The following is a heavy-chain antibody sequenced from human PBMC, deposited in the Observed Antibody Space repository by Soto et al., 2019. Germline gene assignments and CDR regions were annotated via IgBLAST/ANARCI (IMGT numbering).Heavy chain of an antibody. Sequence: EQLLESGGGLVQPGGSLTLSCAASGFTFNHYGMAWVRQAPGKGLEWVSVISGSGGTTYYADSVKGRFTISRDNSKSTVYLQMNSLRVEDTALYCCAKVSVLGASTIEFWGPGTLVTVSS. D-gene: IGHD4-17*01. CDR1: GFTFNHYG. CDR2: ISGSGGTT. J-gene: IGHJ4*02. V-gene: IGHV3-23*01. CDR3: AKVSVLGASTIEF.